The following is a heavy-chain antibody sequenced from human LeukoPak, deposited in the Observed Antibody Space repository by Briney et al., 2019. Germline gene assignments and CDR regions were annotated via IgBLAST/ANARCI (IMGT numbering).Heavy chain of an antibody. D-gene: IGHD1-7*01. CDR2: ISYDGSNK. V-gene: IGHV3-30*04. CDR3: ARDRGTSFDY. J-gene: IGHJ4*02. Sequence: GGSLRLSCAASGFTFSSYAMHWVRQAPGKGLEWVAAISYDGSNKYYADSVKGRFTISRDNSKNTLYLQMNSLRAEDTAVYYCARDRGTSFDYWGQGTLVTVSS. CDR1: GFTFSSYA.